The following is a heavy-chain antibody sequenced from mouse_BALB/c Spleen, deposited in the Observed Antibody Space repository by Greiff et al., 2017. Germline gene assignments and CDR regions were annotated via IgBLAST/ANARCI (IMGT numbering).Heavy chain of an antibody. CDR1: GYSFTSYY. CDR2: IDPFNGGT. V-gene: IGHV1S135*01. Sequence: VQLQQSGPELMKPGASVKISCKASGYSFTSYYMHWVKQSHGKSLEWIGYIDPFNGGTSYNQKFKGKATLTVDKSSSTAYMHLSSLTSEDSAVYYCASTSREGYFDYWGQGTTLTVSS. J-gene: IGHJ2*01. CDR3: ASTSREGYFDY.